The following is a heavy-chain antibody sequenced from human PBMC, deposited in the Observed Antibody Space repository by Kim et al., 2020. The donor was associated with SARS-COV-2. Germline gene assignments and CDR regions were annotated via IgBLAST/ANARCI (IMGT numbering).Heavy chain of an antibody. D-gene: IGHD3-22*01. Sequence: GGSLRLSCAASGFTFSSYSMNWVRQAPGKGLEWVSSISSSSSYIYYADSVKGRFTISRDNAKNSLYLQMNSLRAEDTAVYYCARDFYDSSGYYDLDYWGQGTLVTVSS. CDR1: GFTFSSYS. J-gene: IGHJ4*02. V-gene: IGHV3-21*01. CDR3: ARDFYDSSGYYDLDY. CDR2: ISSSSSYI.